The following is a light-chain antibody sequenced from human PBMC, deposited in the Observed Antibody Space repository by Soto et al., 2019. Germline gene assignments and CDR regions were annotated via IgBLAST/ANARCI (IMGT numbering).Light chain of an antibody. CDR3: SSYTTSSTRV. CDR1: RSDVGAYDF. J-gene: IGLJ1*01. V-gene: IGLV2-14*03. Sequence: QSVLAQTASVSAPPGQSMTITCTGTRSDVGAYDFVSWYQQHPDKAPKLMIYEVSNRPSGVSYRFSGSKSVNTATLTISGLQAEDEADYYCSSYTTSSTRVFGTGTKVTVL. CDR2: EVS.